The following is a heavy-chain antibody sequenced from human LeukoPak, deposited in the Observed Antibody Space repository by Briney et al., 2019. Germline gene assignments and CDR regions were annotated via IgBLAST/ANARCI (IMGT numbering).Heavy chain of an antibody. V-gene: IGHV3-23*01. CDR1: GVTFSKYV. CDR2: VNTGGGYT. J-gene: IGHJ1*01. Sequence: PGGSLRLSCAVSGVTFSKYVMSWVRQAPGKGLEWVSGVNTGGGYTYYADSVKGRFTISRDNSKNTLYLQMNSLRAEDTAVYYCARPGPPRYFQHWGQGTLVTVSS. CDR3: ARPGPPRYFQH.